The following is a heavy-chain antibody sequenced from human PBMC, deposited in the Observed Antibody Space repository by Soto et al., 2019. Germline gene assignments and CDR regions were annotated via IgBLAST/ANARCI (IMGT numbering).Heavy chain of an antibody. D-gene: IGHD6-19*01. CDR1: GFTFSSYG. CDR2: IWYDGSNK. Sequence: GGSLRLSCAASGFTFSSYGMHWVRQAPGKGLEWVAVIWYDGSNKYYADSVKGRYTISRDDSKNTVYLQMNSLGAEDTAVYYCTRDPLIAVDAYDAFDIWGQGTSVTV. J-gene: IGHJ3*02. CDR3: TRDPLIAVDAYDAFDI. V-gene: IGHV3-33*01.